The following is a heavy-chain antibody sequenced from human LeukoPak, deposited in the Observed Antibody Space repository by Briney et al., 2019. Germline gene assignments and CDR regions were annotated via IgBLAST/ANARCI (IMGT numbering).Heavy chain of an antibody. CDR3: ARHGYDSSGYKMGYYYYCYYMDV. J-gene: IGHJ6*03. V-gene: IGHV4-61*02. CDR1: GGSISSGSYY. Sequence: PSETLSLTCTVSGGSISSGSYYWSWIRQPAGKGLEWIGRIYTSGSTNYNPSLKSRVTISVDTSKNQFSLKLSSVTAADTAVYYCARHGYDSSGYKMGYYYYCYYMDVWGKGTTVTISS. CDR2: IYTSGST. D-gene: IGHD3-22*01.